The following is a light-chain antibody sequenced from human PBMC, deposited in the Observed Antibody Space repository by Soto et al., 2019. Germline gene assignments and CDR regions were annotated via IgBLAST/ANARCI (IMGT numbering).Light chain of an antibody. CDR3: SSYTTTTRL. Sequence: QSALTQPASVSGSPGQSITISCTGTSSDIGSNNYVSWFQQRPGKAPTLIIYEVSNRPSGVSTHSSGSKSGNTASLTISGLLPEDEAEYYCSSYTTTTRLFGGGTKLTV. J-gene: IGLJ3*02. V-gene: IGLV2-14*01. CDR1: SSDIGSNNY. CDR2: EVS.